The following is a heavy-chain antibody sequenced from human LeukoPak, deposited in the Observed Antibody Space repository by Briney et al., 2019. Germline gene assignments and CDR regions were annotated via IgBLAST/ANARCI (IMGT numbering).Heavy chain of an antibody. J-gene: IGHJ5*02. CDR1: GGSISSYY. Sequence: SETLSLTCTVSGGSISSYYWSWIRQPPGKGLEWIGYIYYSGSTNYNPSLKSRATISVDTSKNQFSLKLSSVTAADTAVYYCARELVVATHINWFDPWGQGTLVTVSS. CDR3: ARELVVATHINWFDP. D-gene: IGHD5-12*01. V-gene: IGHV4-59*01. CDR2: IYYSGST.